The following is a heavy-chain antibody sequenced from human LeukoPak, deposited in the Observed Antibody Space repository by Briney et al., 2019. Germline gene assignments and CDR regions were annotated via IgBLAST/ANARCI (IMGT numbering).Heavy chain of an antibody. CDR3: ARPAIVGATSPDY. V-gene: IGHV3-21*01. D-gene: IGHD1-26*01. Sequence: GGSLRLSCAASGFTFSSYSMNWVRQAPGKGLEWVSSISSSSSYIYYADSVKGRFTISRDNAKNSLYLQMNSLRAEDTAVCYCARPAIVGATSPDYWGQGTLVTVSS. J-gene: IGHJ4*02. CDR2: ISSSSSYI. CDR1: GFTFSSYS.